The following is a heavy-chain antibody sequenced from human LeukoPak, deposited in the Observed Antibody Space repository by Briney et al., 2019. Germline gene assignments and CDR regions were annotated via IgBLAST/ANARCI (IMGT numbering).Heavy chain of an antibody. J-gene: IGHJ4*02. CDR3: ARSRYGSVRYFDN. CDR1: GITLSDHY. Sequence: GGSLRLSCAASGITLSDHYMGWVRQVPGKGLEWVGRSRNKVNGYTTEYPASVKGRFTISRDDSNNSLYLQMNSLKTEDTAVYFCARSRYGSVRYFDNWGQGTLVTVSS. D-gene: IGHD6-19*01. V-gene: IGHV3-72*01. CDR2: SRNKVNGYTT.